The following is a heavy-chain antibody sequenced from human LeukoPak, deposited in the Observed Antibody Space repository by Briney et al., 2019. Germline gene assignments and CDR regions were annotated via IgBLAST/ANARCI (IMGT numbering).Heavy chain of an antibody. CDR3: ASETYYYGSGRYY. J-gene: IGHJ4*02. CDR2: IYYSGST. D-gene: IGHD3-10*01. V-gene: IGHV4-61*01. Sequence: KSSETLSLTCTVSGGSVSSGSYYWSWIRQPPGKGLEWIGYIYYSGSTNYNPSLRSRVTISVDTSKNQFSLKLSSVTAADTAVYYCASETYYYGSGRYYWGQGTLVTVSS. CDR1: GGSVSSGSYY.